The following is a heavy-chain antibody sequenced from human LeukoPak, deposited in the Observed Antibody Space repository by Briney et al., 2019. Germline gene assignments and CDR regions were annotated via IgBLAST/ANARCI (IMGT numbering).Heavy chain of an antibody. CDR1: GFTFSSYA. CDR2: ISSNGGST. J-gene: IGHJ6*03. Sequence: GGSLRLSCAASGFTFSSYAMHWVRQAPGKGLEYVSAISSNGGSTYYANSVKGRFTISRDNSKNTLYLQMNSLRAEDTAVYYCARDPHDFWSGYYYYYMDVWGKGTTVTVSS. D-gene: IGHD3-3*01. CDR3: ARDPHDFWSGYYYYYMDV. V-gene: IGHV3-64*01.